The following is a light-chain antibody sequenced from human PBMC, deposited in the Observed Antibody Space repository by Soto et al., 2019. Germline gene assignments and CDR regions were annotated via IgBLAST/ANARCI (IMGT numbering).Light chain of an antibody. CDR2: RAS. CDR3: QHSYSTPPWT. V-gene: IGKV1-39*01. CDR1: QSISTY. J-gene: IGKJ1*01. Sequence: DIQMTQSPSSLSASVGDRVTISCRASQSISTYLNWYQRKPGTAPRLLIYRASTVKTGGPPRFSGSGSGRDFTLTISSLRPDDIATYFCQHSYSTPPWTFGPGTKV.